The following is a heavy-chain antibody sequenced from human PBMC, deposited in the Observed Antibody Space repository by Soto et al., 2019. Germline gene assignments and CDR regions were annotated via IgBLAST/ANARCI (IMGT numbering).Heavy chain of an antibody. CDR2: IYYSGST. V-gene: IGHV4-30-4*01. CDR1: GGSISSGDYY. D-gene: IGHD3-10*01. J-gene: IGHJ6*02. Sequence: PSETLSLTCAVSGGSISSGDYYGSWIRQPPGKGLEWIGYIYYSGSTYYNPSLKSRVTISVDTSKNQFSLKLSSVTAADTAVYYCARDSYGSGSYYYTKGYYYYYGMDVWGQGTTVTVSS. CDR3: ARDSYGSGSYYYTKGYYYYYGMDV.